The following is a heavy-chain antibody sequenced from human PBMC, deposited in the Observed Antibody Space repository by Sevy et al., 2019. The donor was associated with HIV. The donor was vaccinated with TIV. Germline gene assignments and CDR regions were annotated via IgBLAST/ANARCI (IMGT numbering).Heavy chain of an antibody. J-gene: IGHJ6*02. Sequence: GGSLRLSCTASGFTLSDYYISWIRQAPGKGLQWISYMSGSDDSGGDDTIYYADAVKGRFTISRDNAKNSLYLQMSSLRADDTAVYYCARDHVKDGKGGDYYYHAMDVWGRGTTFTVSS. CDR1: GFTLSDYY. D-gene: IGHD3-16*01. CDR2: MSGSDDSGGDDTI. CDR3: ARDHVKDGKGGDYYYHAMDV. V-gene: IGHV3-11*01.